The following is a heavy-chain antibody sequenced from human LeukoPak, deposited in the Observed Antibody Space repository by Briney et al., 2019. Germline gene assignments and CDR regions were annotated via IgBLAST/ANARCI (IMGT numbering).Heavy chain of an antibody. CDR1: GFTFSSYW. CDR2: INSDGSSI. Sequence: GGSLRLSCAASGFTFSSYWMHWVRQAPGKGLVWVSRINSDGSSISYADSVKGRFTISRDNAKNTLYLQMNSLRAEDTAVYYCARDYSYSSGWAFDYWGQGTLVTVSS. D-gene: IGHD6-19*01. V-gene: IGHV3-74*01. J-gene: IGHJ4*02. CDR3: ARDYSYSSGWAFDY.